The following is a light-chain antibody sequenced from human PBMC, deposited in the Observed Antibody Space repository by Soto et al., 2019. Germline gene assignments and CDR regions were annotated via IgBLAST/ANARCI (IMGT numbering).Light chain of an antibody. Sequence: QSALTQPPSASGSPGQSVTISCTGTSSDVGGYNYVSWYQQHPGAAPKLMIYEVVKRPSGVPDRFSGSKSGNTASLTVSGLQAEDESEYYCSSYGGVNNVVFGGGTKLTVL. J-gene: IGLJ2*01. V-gene: IGLV2-8*01. CDR1: SSDVGGYNY. CDR2: EVV. CDR3: SSYGGVNNVV.